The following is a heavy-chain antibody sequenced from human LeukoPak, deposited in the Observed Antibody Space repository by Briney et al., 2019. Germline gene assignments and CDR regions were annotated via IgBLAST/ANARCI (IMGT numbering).Heavy chain of an antibody. CDR3: ATEGDCSGGSCSSWFDP. D-gene: IGHD2-15*01. J-gene: IGHJ5*02. Sequence: PSETLSLTCAVYGGSFSGYYWSWIRQPPGKGLEWIGEINHSGSTNYNPSLKSRVTISVDTSKNQFSLKLSSVTAADTAVYYCATEGDCSGGSCSSWFDPWGQGTLVTVSS. V-gene: IGHV4-34*01. CDR1: GGSFSGYY. CDR2: INHSGST.